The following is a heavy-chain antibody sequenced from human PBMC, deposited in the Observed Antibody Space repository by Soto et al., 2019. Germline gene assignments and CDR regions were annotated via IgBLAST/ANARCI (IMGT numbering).Heavy chain of an antibody. J-gene: IGHJ4*02. CDR1: GFTFSSYD. CDR2: IGTAGDT. Sequence: GGSLRLSCSASGFTFSSYDMHWVRRGTGKGLEWVSAIGTAGDTNYAGSVKGRFTISRENAKNSLYLQMNSLRAGDTAIYFCARAIGPTLFDYWGQGTLVTVS. V-gene: IGHV3-13*04. CDR3: ARAIGPTLFDY. D-gene: IGHD3-22*01.